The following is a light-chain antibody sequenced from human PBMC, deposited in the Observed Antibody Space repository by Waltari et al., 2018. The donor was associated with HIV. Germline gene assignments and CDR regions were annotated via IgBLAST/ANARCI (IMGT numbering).Light chain of an antibody. J-gene: IGKJ1*01. CDR2: LGS. CDR3: MHGQQTPV. V-gene: IGKV2-28*01. CDR1: QSLLHKNGQNY. Sequence: DIAIIQSPDSLAVSPGETASISGRSSQSLLHKNGQNYLDWYIQRPGQAPELLIYLGSRRASGVPDRIAGSGSGTDFILKISRVEPEDVGVYYCMHGQQTPVFGQGTKVEVK.